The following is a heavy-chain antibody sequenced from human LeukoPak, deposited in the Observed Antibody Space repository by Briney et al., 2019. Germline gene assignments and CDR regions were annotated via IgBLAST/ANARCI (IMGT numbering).Heavy chain of an antibody. J-gene: IGHJ6*03. D-gene: IGHD3-3*01. Sequence: ASVKVSCKASGYTFTSYDINWVRQATGQGLEWMGWMNPNSGNTGYAQKFQGRVTMTRNTSISTAYMELSSLRSEDTAVYYCARGNQGLRFLEWLRVGYYMDVWGKGTTVTVSS. CDR3: ARGNQGLRFLEWLRVGYYMDV. CDR2: MNPNSGNT. V-gene: IGHV1-8*01. CDR1: GYTFTSYD.